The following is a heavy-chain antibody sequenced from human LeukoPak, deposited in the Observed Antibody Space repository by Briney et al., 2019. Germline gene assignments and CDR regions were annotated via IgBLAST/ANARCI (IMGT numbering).Heavy chain of an antibody. CDR1: GLSFADSW. CDR2: INNGGSDT. V-gene: IGHV3-74*01. CDR3: ARVSGLGMNEYYQH. D-gene: IGHD3-16*01. J-gene: IGHJ1*01. Sequence: PGGSLRLSCAASGLSFADSWMHWVRQAPGKGLVWVSRINNGGSDTRYADSVRGRFTISRDNAKNTLYLQMNSLRAEDTAVYYCARVSGLGMNEYYQHWGQGTLVTVPS.